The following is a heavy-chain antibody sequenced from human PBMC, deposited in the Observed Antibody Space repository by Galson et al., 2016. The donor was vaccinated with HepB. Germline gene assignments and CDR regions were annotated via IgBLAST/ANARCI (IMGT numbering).Heavy chain of an antibody. CDR3: ARDWDGSGSYSL. CDR1: GGSISSYY. J-gene: IGHJ4*02. Sequence: ETLSLTCPVSGGSISSYYWSWIRQPPGKGLEWIGYIYYSGSTNYNPSLKSRVIVSVDTSKNQFSLKLTSLTAADTAVYSCARDWDGSGSYSLWSQGTLVTVSS. D-gene: IGHD3-10*01. CDR2: IYYSGST. V-gene: IGHV4-59*01.